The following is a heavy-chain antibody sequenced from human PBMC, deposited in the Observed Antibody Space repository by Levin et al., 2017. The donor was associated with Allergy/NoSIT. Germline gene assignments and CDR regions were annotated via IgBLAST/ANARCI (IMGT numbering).Heavy chain of an antibody. D-gene: IGHD4-11*01. CDR3: ASNSPDYSNALDV. CDR2: IHYSGST. CDR1: GGSISSGDYY. V-gene: IGHV4-30-4*01. J-gene: IGHJ6*02. Sequence: PSETLSLTCTVSGGSISSGDYYWNWIRQPPGKGLEWIAYIHYSGSTYSNPSLKRRVAISIDTSKNQFSLKLNSVTAADTAVYYCASNSPDYSNALDVWGQGTAVTVSS.